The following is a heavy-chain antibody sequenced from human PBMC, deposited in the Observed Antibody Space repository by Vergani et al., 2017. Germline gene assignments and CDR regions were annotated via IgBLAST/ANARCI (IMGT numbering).Heavy chain of an antibody. CDR1: GGSVSSGSYY. Sequence: QVQLQESGPGLVKPSETLSLTCTVSGGSVSSGSYYWSWIRQPPGKGLEWIGYIYYSGSTNYNPSLKSRVTISVDTSKNQFSLKLSSVTAADTAVYYCARRRGTVTTQRFDPWGQGTLVTVSS. J-gene: IGHJ5*02. CDR3: ARRRGTVTTQRFDP. D-gene: IGHD4-17*01. CDR2: IYYSGST. V-gene: IGHV4-61*01.